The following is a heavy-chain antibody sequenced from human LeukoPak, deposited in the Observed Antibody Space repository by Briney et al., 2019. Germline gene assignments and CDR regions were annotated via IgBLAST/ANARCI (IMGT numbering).Heavy chain of an antibody. CDR2: INHSGST. D-gene: IGHD3-10*01. CDR1: GGSFSGYY. CDR3: ARGYYYGSGSYFRGRLTYWYFDL. V-gene: IGHV4-34*01. Sequence: SETLSLTCAVYGGSFSGYYWSWIRQPPGKGLEWIGEINHSGSTNYNPSLKSRVTISVDTSKNQFSLKLSSVTAADTAVYYCARGYYYGSGSYFRGRLTYWYFDLWGRGTLVTVSS. J-gene: IGHJ2*01.